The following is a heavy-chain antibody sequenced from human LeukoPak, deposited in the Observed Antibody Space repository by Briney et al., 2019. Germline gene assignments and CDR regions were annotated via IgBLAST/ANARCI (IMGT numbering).Heavy chain of an antibody. V-gene: IGHV4-30-4*08. Sequence: SQTLSLTCTVSGGSISSGDYYWSWIRQPPGKGLEWIGYIYYSGTTYYTPSLKSRVTIAVDTSKNQFSLKLSSVTAADTAVYYCARGGAIVVVPAASYFDYSSQGTLVTVSS. J-gene: IGHJ4*02. CDR3: ARGGAIVVVPAASYFDY. D-gene: IGHD2-2*01. CDR2: IYYSGTT. CDR1: GGSISSGDYY.